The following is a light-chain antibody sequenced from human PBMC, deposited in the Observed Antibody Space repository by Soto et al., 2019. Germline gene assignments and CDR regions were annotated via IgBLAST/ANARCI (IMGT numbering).Light chain of an antibody. J-gene: IGLJ1*01. V-gene: IGLV1-40*01. CDR1: SSNIGAGYD. CDR3: QSHDSSLSDSV. CDR2: GNS. Sequence: QSALTQPPSVSGAPGQRVTISCTGSSSNIGAGYDVHWYQQLPGTAPKVLIYGNSNRPSGVPDRFSGSKSGTSASLAITGLQAEDEADYYCQSHDSSLSDSVFGTGTKVTVL.